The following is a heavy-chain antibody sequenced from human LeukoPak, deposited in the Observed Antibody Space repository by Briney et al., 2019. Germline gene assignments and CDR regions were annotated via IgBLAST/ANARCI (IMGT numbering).Heavy chain of an antibody. J-gene: IGHJ4*02. V-gene: IGHV4-39*01. CDR2: ICYSGST. Sequence: SETLSHTCTVSGGSISSSSYYWGWIRQPPGKGLEWIGSICYSGSTYYNPSLKSRVTISVDTSKNQFSLKLSSVTAADTAVYYCVGAAGNYYFDYWGQGTLVTVSS. CDR3: VGAAGNYYFDY. D-gene: IGHD6-13*01. CDR1: GGSISSSSYY.